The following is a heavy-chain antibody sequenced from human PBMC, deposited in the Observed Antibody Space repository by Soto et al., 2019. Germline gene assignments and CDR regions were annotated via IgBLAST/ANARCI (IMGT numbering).Heavy chain of an antibody. J-gene: IGHJ4*02. V-gene: IGHV1-18*01. D-gene: IGHD3-10*01. CDR2: ISANNGYT. CDR3: ARAGRVTNQEYYFDY. CDR1: GYTFANYE. Sequence: QVQLVQSGAEVKKPGASVKVSCKASGYTFANYEINWVRQAPGQGLEWMGWISANNGYTSYGQKFQGRVTMTTDTSTSTSYMELRSLRSDDTAVYYCARAGRVTNQEYYFDYWGQGTLVTVSS.